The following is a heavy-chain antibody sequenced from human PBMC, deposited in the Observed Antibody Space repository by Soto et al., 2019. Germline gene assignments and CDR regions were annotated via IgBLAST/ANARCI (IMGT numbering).Heavy chain of an antibody. V-gene: IGHV4-59*01. CDR2: IYYSGST. D-gene: IGHD1-20*01. J-gene: IGHJ4*02. CDR1: GGSISSYY. Sequence: SETLSLTCTVSGGSISSYYWSWIRQPPGKGLEWIGYIYYSGSTNYNPSLKSRVTISVDTSKNQFSLKLSSVTAADTAVYYCARVGINVAVLIFDYWGQGTLVTVSS. CDR3: ARVGINVAVLIFDY.